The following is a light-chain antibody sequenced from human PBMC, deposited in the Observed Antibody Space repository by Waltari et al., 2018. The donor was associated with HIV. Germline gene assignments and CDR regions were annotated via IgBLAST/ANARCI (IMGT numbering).Light chain of an antibody. CDR2: GAS. Sequence: EIVLTQSPGTLSLSPGARAPLSCRASQRVSSSYLAWYQQKPGQAPRLLIYGASSRATGITDRVSGSGSGTDFTLTISRLEPEDFAVYDWQQYGSSPRTFGQGTKVEIK. J-gene: IGKJ1*01. V-gene: IGKV3-20*01. CDR3: QQYGSSPRT. CDR1: QRVSSSY.